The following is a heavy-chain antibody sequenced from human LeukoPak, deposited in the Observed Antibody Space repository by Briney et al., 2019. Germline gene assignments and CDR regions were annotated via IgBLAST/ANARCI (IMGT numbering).Heavy chain of an antibody. CDR2: INHSGGT. CDR3: AREVNYRGSLHMDV. V-gene: IGHV4-34*01. CDR1: GGSFSGYY. J-gene: IGHJ6*03. D-gene: IGHD1-7*01. Sequence: SETLSLTCAVYGGSFSGYYWSWTRQPPGKGLEWIGEINHSGGTNYNPSLKSRVTISVDKSKNQFSLKLSSVTAADTAVYYCAREVNYRGSLHMDVWGKGTTVTVSS.